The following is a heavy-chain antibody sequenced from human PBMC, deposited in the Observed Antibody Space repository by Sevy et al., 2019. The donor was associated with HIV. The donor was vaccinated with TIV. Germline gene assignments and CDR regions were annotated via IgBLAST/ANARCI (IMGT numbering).Heavy chain of an antibody. Sequence: GGSLRLSCTASGFTFSSYAMYWVRQAPGKGLEWVAVISYDGNNKEYADSVKGRFTISRDNSKNTLYLQMNSLRAEDTAVYYCASHYYGRTGYYYPLDYWGQGTLVTVSS. J-gene: IGHJ4*02. CDR1: GFTFSSYA. V-gene: IGHV3-30*04. CDR2: ISYDGNNK. D-gene: IGHD3-22*01. CDR3: ASHYYGRTGYYYPLDY.